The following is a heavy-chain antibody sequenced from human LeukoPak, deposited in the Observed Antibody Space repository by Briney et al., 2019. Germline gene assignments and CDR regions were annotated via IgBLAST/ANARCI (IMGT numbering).Heavy chain of an antibody. CDR2: IWYDGSNK. V-gene: IGHV3-33*01. Sequence: GRSLRLSCAASGFTFSSYGMHWVRQAPGKGLEWVAVIWYDGSNKYYADSVKGRFTISRDNSKNTLYLQMNSLRAEDTAVYYCARALTVAGYNWFDPWGQGTLVTVSS. CDR3: ARALTVAGYNWFDP. D-gene: IGHD6-19*01. CDR1: GFTFSSYG. J-gene: IGHJ5*02.